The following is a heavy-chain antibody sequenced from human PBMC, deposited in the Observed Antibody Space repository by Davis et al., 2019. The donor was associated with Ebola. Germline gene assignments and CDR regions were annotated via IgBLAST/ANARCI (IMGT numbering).Heavy chain of an antibody. D-gene: IGHD2-2*03. CDR3: ARKQIGYCSSTSCWGDFHFDY. CDR1: GASISSSSYY. Sequence: SETLSLTCTVSGASISSSSYYWGWIRQPPGKGLEWIGSIYYSGSTNYNPSLKSRVTISVDTSKNQFSLKLSSVTAADTAVYYCARKQIGYCSSTSCWGDFHFDYWGQGTLVTVSS. CDR2: IYYSGST. J-gene: IGHJ4*02. V-gene: IGHV4-39*07.